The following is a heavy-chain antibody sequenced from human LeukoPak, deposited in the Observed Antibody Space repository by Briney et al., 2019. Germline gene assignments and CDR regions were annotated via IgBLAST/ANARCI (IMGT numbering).Heavy chain of an antibody. J-gene: IGHJ2*01. CDR2: FDPEDGET. CDR1: GYTLTELS. CDR3: ARIAARHWYFDL. V-gene: IGHV1-24*01. Sequence: ASVKVSCKVSGYTLTELSMHWVRQAPGKGLEWMGGFDPEDGETIYAQKFQGRVTMTRDTSISTAYMELSRLRSDDTAVYYCARIAARHWYFDLWGRGTLVTVSS. D-gene: IGHD6-6*01.